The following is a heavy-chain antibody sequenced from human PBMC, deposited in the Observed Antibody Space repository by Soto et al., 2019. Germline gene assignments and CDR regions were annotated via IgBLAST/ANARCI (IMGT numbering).Heavy chain of an antibody. Sequence: SETLSLTCAVSGGSISSGGYSWSWIRQPPGKGLEWIGYIYHSGSTYYNPSLKSRVTISVDRSKNQFSLKLSSVTAADTAVYYCARMAAPNYYDSSGYYEIDYWVQGTLVTV. V-gene: IGHV4-30-2*01. J-gene: IGHJ4*02. CDR1: GGSISSGGYS. CDR2: IYHSGST. D-gene: IGHD3-22*01. CDR3: ARMAAPNYYDSSGYYEIDY.